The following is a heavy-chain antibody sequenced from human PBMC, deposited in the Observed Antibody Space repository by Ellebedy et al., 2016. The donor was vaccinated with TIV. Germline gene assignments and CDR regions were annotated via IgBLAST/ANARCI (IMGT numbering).Heavy chain of an antibody. CDR1: GVSITNNY. Sequence: GSLRLSXTVSGVSITNNYWSWIRQPPGKGLEWIAYIYYTGNTNYNPSLKSRVTISVDTSKNQFSLKLSSVTAADTAVYYCARRGQMEILRHAFEIWGQGTMVIVSS. J-gene: IGHJ3*02. CDR3: ARRGQMEILRHAFEI. V-gene: IGHV4-59*01. CDR2: IYYTGNT. D-gene: IGHD5-24*01.